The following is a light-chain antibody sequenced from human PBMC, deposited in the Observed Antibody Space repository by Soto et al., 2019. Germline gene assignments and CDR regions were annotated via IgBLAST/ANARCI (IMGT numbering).Light chain of an antibody. Sequence: DIQMTQSPSSLSASVGDRATITCRASQRISTYLNWYQQKPGQAPKLLIYVASLLQSGVPSRFSGSGSGTDFTLTISGLQPEDFATYYCQQSYDTVAITFGQGTRLEIK. J-gene: IGKJ5*01. CDR3: QQSYDTVAIT. V-gene: IGKV1-39*01. CDR1: QRISTY. CDR2: VAS.